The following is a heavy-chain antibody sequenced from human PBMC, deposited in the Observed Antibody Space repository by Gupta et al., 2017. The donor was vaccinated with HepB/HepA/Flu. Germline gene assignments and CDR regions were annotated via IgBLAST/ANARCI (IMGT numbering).Heavy chain of an antibody. D-gene: IGHD2-2*01. CDR3: ARAGCSSTSCYWGYYFDY. V-gene: IGHV1-69*06. J-gene: IGHJ4*02. CDR1: GGTFSSYA. Sequence: QVQLVQSGAEVKTPGSSVKVSCKASGGTFSSYAIRWVRQAPGQGLEWLGGIIPIFGTANYAQKFQGRVTITADKSTSTAYMELSSLRSEDTAVYYCARAGCSSTSCYWGYYFDYWGQGTLVTVSS. CDR2: IIPIFGTA.